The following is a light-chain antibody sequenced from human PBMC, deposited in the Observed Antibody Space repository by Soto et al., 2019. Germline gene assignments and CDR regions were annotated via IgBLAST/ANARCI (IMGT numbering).Light chain of an antibody. V-gene: IGKV1-39*01. CDR2: AAS. J-gene: IGKJ2*01. CDR3: QQSYSMPRT. CDR1: QSISDY. Sequence: GDRVTITCRASQSISDYLNWYQQKPGKAPKLLIYAASSLQSGVPSRFSGSGSGTDFTLTFSSLQPEDFATYYCQQSYSMPRTFGQGTKLEIK.